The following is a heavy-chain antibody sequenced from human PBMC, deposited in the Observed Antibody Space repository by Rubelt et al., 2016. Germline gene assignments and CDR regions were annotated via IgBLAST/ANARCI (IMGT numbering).Heavy chain of an antibody. V-gene: IGHV3-23*01. J-gene: IGHJ6*03. CDR3: AKMDCSSTNCYVDYYYYYYMAV. D-gene: IGHD2-2*01. Sequence: QAPGRGLEWVSAVSGGGGRTYYPDSVRGRFTISRDNSKNTLSLQMNSLRAEDTAVYYCAKMDCSSTNCYVDYYYYYYMAVWGKGTTVTVSS. CDR2: VSGGGGRT.